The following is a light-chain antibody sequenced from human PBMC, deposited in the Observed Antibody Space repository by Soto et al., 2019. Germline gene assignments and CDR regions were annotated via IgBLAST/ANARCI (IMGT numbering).Light chain of an antibody. V-gene: IGLV2-8*01. CDR2: EVS. J-gene: IGLJ2*01. CDR1: SSDVGGYNY. CDR3: SSYAASNNLGV. Sequence: QSALTQPPSASGSPGHSVTISCIGTSSDVGGYNYVSWYQQHPGKAPKLMIYEVSKRPSGVPDRFSGSKSGNTASLTVPGLQAEDEADYYCSSYAASNNLGVFGGGTKVTVL.